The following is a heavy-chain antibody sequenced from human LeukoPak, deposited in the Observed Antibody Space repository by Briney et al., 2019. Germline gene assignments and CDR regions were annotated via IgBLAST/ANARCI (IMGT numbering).Heavy chain of an antibody. V-gene: IGHV4-59*10. D-gene: IGHD4-11*01. CDR3: ARAPVTVKDSFDI. CDR1: GGLNHNYY. Sequence: KPSGPLSLTCAVSGGLNHNYYWRWIPRPAGEGGEWIGRIFTSGSTNYNASLKSRVTMSVDTSKNQFSLKLRSMTAADTAVYYCARAPVTVKDSFDIWGQGTMVTVSS. CDR2: IFTSGST. J-gene: IGHJ3*02.